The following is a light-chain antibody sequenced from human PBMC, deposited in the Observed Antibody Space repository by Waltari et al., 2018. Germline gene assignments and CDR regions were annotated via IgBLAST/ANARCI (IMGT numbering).Light chain of an antibody. V-gene: IGKV1-NL1*01. J-gene: IGKJ5*01. CDR1: QGISNS. Sequence: EIQMTQSPSSLSASVGDRVTIPCRASQGISNSLAWYQQKPGKAPKLLLYAASRLESGVPSRFSGSGSGTDYTLTISSLQPEDFATYYCQQYYSTPQITFGQGTRLEIK. CDR3: QQYYSTPQIT. CDR2: AAS.